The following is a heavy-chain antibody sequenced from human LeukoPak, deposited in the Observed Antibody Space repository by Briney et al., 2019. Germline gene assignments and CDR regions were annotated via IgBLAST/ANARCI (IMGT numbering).Heavy chain of an antibody. V-gene: IGHV3-20*04. J-gene: IGHJ6*03. CDR3: ARAVSAPMAARPGRFYYYYMDA. Sequence: GGSLRLSCAASGFPFEDYGMTWGRQVPGKGLEWVSGINWHGEGTVYIDSVKGRFTISRDNAKKSLYLQMNSLRVEDTALYYCARAVSAPMAARPGRFYYYYMDAWGIGTTVTVSS. D-gene: IGHD6-6*01. CDR2: INWHGEGT. CDR1: GFPFEDYG.